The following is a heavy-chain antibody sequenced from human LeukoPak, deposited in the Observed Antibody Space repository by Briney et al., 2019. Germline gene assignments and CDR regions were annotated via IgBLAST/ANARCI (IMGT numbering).Heavy chain of an antibody. D-gene: IGHD2-2*01. V-gene: IGHV3-66*01. CDR3: ARGSVISSSSDY. CDR2: IYSGGST. CDR1: GVTVSSNY. Sequence: GSLRLSCAASGVTVSSNYMSWVRQAPGKGLEWVSVIYSGGSTYYADSVKGRFTISRDNSKNTLYLQMNSLRAEDTAAYYCARGSVISSSSDYWGQGTLVTVSS. J-gene: IGHJ4*02.